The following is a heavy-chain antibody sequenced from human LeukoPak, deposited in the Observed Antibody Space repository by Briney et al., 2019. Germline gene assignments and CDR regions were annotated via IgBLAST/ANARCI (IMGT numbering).Heavy chain of an antibody. V-gene: IGHV5-51*01. J-gene: IGHJ4*02. CDR1: GYRFTSYW. CDR3: ARASMVRGVINPGDY. D-gene: IGHD3-10*01. CDR2: IYPGDSDT. Sequence: GESLKISWKGSGYRFTSYWIGWVRQMPGKGLEWMGIIYPGDSDTRYSPSFQGQVTISADKSISTAYLQWSSLKASDTAMYYCARASMVRGVINPGDYWGQGTLVTVSS.